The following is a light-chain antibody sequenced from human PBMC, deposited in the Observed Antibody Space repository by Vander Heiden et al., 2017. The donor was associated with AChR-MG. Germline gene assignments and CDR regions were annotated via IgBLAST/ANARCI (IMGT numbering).Light chain of an antibody. CDR2: DVS. V-gene: IGLV2-14*03. CDR3: CSYTSSSPFV. CDR1: SSDVGGYNH. J-gene: IGLJ1*01. Sequence: QSALTQPASVSGSPGQSITISCTGTSSDVGGYNHVSWYQQHPGKAPKLMIYDVSKPPSGVSHRFSGSKSNNTSSLTISVLDDEDADDYYCCSYTSSSPFVFGTGTKVTVL.